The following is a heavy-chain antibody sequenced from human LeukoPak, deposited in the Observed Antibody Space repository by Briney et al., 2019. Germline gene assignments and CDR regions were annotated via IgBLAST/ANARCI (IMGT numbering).Heavy chain of an antibody. CDR2: TSGSGGST. D-gene: IGHD3-3*01. Sequence: GGSLRLSCAASGFTFSSYAMSWVRQAPGKGLEWVSATSGSGGSTYYADSVKGRFTISRDNSKNTLYLQMNSLRAEDTAVYYCAKDGYDFWSGYYYYWGQGTLVTVSS. CDR1: GFTFSSYA. V-gene: IGHV3-23*01. J-gene: IGHJ4*02. CDR3: AKDGYDFWSGYYYY.